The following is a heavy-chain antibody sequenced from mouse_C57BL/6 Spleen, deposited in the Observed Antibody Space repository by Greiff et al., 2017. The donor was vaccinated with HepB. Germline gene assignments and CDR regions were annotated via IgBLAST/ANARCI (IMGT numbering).Heavy chain of an antibody. CDR2: IDPSDSYT. Sequence: QVQLQQPGAELVMPGASVKLSCKASDYTFTSYWMHWVKQRPGQGLEWIGEIDPSDSYTNYNQKFKGKSTLTVDKSSSTAYMQLSSLTSEDSAVYYCARRLRPYWYFDVWGTGTTVTVSS. CDR1: DYTFTSYW. V-gene: IGHV1-69*01. D-gene: IGHD1-1*01. J-gene: IGHJ1*03. CDR3: ARRLRPYWYFDV.